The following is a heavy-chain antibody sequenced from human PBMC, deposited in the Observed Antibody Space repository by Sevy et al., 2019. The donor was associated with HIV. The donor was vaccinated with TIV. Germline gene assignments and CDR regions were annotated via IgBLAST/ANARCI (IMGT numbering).Heavy chain of an antibody. CDR2: ISSSVSTI. V-gene: IGHV3-48*03. Sequence: GGSLRLSCAASGFTFSSYEMNWVRQAPGKGLEWVSYISSSVSTIYYADSVKGRFTISRDNAKNSLYLQMNSLRAEDTAVYYCARDIVVVVAATDYYYYGMDVWGQGTTVTVSS. J-gene: IGHJ6*02. CDR3: ARDIVVVVAATDYYYYGMDV. CDR1: GFTFSSYE. D-gene: IGHD2-15*01.